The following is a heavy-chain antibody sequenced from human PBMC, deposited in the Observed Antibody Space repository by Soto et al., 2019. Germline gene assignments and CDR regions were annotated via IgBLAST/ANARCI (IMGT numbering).Heavy chain of an antibody. J-gene: IGHJ4*02. V-gene: IGHV1-8*01. D-gene: IGHD1-26*01. CDR3: ARLMGSVDY. CDR1: GYTFTKYC. Sequence: GASVKVSRKNSGYTFTKYCIKWVRQAAGQGLEWMGWMNPKSGYTGSARKFQGRVTLTRDNSMTTAYMELSSLRSDDTAVYYCARLMGSVDYWGQGTLVTVSS. CDR2: MNPKSGYT.